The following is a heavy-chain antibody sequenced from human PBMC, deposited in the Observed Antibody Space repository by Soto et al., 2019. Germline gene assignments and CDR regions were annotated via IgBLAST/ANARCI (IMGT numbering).Heavy chain of an antibody. CDR1: GDSIISSDFY. V-gene: IGHV4-39*01. D-gene: IGHD3-3*02. J-gene: IGHJ5*02. CDR2: IFYLGSS. Sequence: PSATLSITCTVSGDSIISSDFYWGWVRQPPGKGLEWIGSIFYLGSSYYNPSLKSRVTMSVDTSENQFSLRLRSVTAADTALYFCARHSLALRKNNWFDPWGQGIMVTVSS. CDR3: ARHSLALRKNNWFDP.